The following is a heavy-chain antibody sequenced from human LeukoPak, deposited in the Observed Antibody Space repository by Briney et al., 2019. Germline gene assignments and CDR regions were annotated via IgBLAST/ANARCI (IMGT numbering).Heavy chain of an antibody. D-gene: IGHD2-15*01. CDR3: AKDGAFDRYCSGGSCYMDY. J-gene: IGHJ4*02. CDR2: ISGSGGST. CDR1: ALTFNSNA. Sequence: GGSLRLSCAASALTFNSNAMTWLPQAPGKGRKWVSGISGSGGSTYYADSVKGRFTNSRDNSKNKLYMQMNSLRAEDTAVYYCAKDGAFDRYCSGGSCYMDYWGQGTLVTVSS. V-gene: IGHV3-23*01.